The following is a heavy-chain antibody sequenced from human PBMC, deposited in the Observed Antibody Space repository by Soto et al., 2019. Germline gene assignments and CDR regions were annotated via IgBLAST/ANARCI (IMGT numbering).Heavy chain of an antibody. J-gene: IGHJ4*02. Sequence: QVQLVESGGGVVQPGRSLRLSCAASGFSFRDYAMHWVRQAPGKGLEWVAIISYDASSIYNADSVKGRFTISRDNSKNTLYLQMNSLRTEDTAVYYCAAAYSNSWHNFVYWGQGTLVTVSS. CDR2: ISYDASSI. V-gene: IGHV3-30-3*01. CDR3: AAAYSNSWHNFVY. D-gene: IGHD6-13*01. CDR1: GFSFRDYA.